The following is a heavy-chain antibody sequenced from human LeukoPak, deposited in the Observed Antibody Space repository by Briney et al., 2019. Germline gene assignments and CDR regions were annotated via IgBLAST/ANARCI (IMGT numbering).Heavy chain of an antibody. CDR3: ARAGIGSSWEAQFDY. D-gene: IGHD6-13*01. CDR2: INPSGGST. Sequence: GASVKVSCKASGYTFTSYYMHWVRQAPGQGLEWMGIINPSGGSTSYAQKFQGRVTMTRATSTSTVYMELSSLRSEDTAVYYCARAGIGSSWEAQFDYWGQGTLVTVSS. V-gene: IGHV1-46*01. CDR1: GYTFTSYY. J-gene: IGHJ4*02.